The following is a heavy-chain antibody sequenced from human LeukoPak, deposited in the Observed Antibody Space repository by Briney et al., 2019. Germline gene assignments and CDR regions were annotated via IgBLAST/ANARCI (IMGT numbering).Heavy chain of an antibody. CDR2: INPNSGGT. CDR1: GYTFTSYA. Sequence: ASVKVSCKASGYTFTSYAIHWVRQAPGQGLEWMGWINPNSGGTNYAQKFQGRVTMTRDTSISTAYMELSRLRSDDTAVYYCARDVLAARRPLEYFQHWGQGTLVTVSS. J-gene: IGHJ1*01. V-gene: IGHV1-2*02. D-gene: IGHD2-8*02. CDR3: ARDVLAARRPLEYFQH.